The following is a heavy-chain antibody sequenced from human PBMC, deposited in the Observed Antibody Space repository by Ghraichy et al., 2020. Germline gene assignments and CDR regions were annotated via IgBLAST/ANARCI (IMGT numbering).Heavy chain of an antibody. Sequence: GSLRLSCAVYGGSFSGYYWSWIRQPPGKGLEWIGEINHSGSTNYNPSLKSRVTISVDTSKNQFSLKLSSVTAADTAVYHCASYSAMAHGGPGDYWGQGTLVTVSS. CDR3: ASYSAMAHGGPGDY. CDR1: GGSFSGYY. V-gene: IGHV4-34*01. D-gene: IGHD5-18*01. CDR2: INHSGST. J-gene: IGHJ4*02.